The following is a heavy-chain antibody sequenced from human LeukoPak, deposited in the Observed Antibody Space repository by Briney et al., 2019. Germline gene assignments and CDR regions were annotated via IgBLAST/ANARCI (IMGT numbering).Heavy chain of an antibody. Sequence: GGSLRLSCAVSGFRVSGYYMSWVRQAPGKGLEWVGLIRDSGEAFYADFARGRFAISRDESENTLYLQMNSLRVEDTAVYFCARDRAANQDWVEFDPWGQGTPVFVSS. CDR3: ARDRAANQDWVEFDP. CDR2: IRDSGEA. V-gene: IGHV3-66*03. J-gene: IGHJ5*02. D-gene: IGHD3/OR15-3a*01. CDR1: GFRVSGYY.